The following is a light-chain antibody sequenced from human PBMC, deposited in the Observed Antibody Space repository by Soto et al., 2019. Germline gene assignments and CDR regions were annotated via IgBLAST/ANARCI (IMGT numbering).Light chain of an antibody. V-gene: IGLV2-8*01. CDR2: EVN. CDR1: ISDVGGYNY. J-gene: IGLJ1*01. Sequence: VLTQPPSASGSPGQSVAISCTGTISDVGGYNYVSWYQQHPGKAPKLMIYEVNKRPSGVPDRFSGSKSGNTASLTVSGLQAEDEADYYCSSYAGSSNVFGTGTKVTVL. CDR3: SSYAGSSNV.